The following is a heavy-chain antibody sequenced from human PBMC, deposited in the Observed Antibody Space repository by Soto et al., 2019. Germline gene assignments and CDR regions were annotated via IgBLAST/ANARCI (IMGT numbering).Heavy chain of an antibody. J-gene: IGHJ4*02. CDR3: ARDSSSAPFDY. CDR2: ISDDGNNN. D-gene: IGHD6-6*01. V-gene: IGHV3-30*04. Sequence: GGSLRLSCSASGFTFSNYSMHWVRQAPAKGLEWVAVISDDGNNNFYADSVKGRFTISRDNSRNTLYLQLNSLRPEDTAVYHCARDSSSAPFDYWGQGTLVTVSS. CDR1: GFTFSNYS.